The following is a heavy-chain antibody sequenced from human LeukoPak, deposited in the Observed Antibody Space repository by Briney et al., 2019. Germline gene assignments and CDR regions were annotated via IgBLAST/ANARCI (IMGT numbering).Heavy chain of an antibody. J-gene: IGHJ4*02. D-gene: IGHD3/OR15-3a*01. Sequence: PSETLSLTCTVSGGSISSGGYYWSWIRQPPGKGLEWIGYIYHSGSTYYNPSLKSRVTISVDRSKNQFSLKLSSVTAADTAVYYCASSWTEGYWGPGTLVTVSS. CDR2: IYHSGST. CDR3: ASSWTEGY. V-gene: IGHV4-30-2*01. CDR1: GGSISSGGYY.